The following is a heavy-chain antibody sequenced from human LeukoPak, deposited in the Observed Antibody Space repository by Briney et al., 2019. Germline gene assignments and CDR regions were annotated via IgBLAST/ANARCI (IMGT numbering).Heavy chain of an antibody. CDR1: GFTFSSYG. CDR2: IRYDGGNK. D-gene: IGHD6-13*01. V-gene: IGHV3-30*02. J-gene: IGHJ3*02. CDR3: AKDFGSWCRGAFDI. Sequence: GGSLRLSCAASGFTFSSYGMHWVRQAPGKGLEWVAFIRYDGGNKYYADSVKGRFTISRDNSKNTLYLQMNSLRAEDTAVYYCAKDFGSWCRGAFDIWGQGTMVTVSS.